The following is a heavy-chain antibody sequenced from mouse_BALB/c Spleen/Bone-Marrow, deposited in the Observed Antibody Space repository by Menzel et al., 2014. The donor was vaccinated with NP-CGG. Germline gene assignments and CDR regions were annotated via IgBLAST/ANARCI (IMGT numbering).Heavy chain of an antibody. D-gene: IGHD4-1*02. CDR2: IYPGSGKT. Sequence: QVQLQQSGAELARPGASVKLSCKASGYTFPDYYINWVKQRTGQGLEWIGEIYPGSGKTYHNEKFKGKATLTADKSSSTAYMQLSSLTSEDSAVYFCASNWDWGQGTLVTVSA. J-gene: IGHJ3*01. V-gene: IGHV1-77*01. CDR3: ASNWD. CDR1: GYTFPDYY.